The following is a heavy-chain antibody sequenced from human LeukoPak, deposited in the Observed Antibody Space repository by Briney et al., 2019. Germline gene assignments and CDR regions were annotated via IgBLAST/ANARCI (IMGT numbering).Heavy chain of an antibody. V-gene: IGHV4-59*08. CDR2: IYYTGST. CDR3: ARPTTVVTNWYFDL. Sequence: PSETLSLTCTVSGGSISSYYWSWIRQPPGKGLEWIGYIYYTGSTNYNPSLKSRVTISVDTSKNQFSLKLRSVTAADTAVYYCARPTTVVTNWYFDLWGRGTLVTVSS. J-gene: IGHJ2*01. D-gene: IGHD4-23*01. CDR1: GGSISSYY.